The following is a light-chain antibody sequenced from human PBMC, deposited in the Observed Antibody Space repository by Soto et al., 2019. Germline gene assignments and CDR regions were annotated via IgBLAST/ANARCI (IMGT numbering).Light chain of an antibody. CDR3: QQYDSSPLT. Sequence: EIVLTQSPGTLSLSPGERATLSCRASQSVSSSYLAWYQQKPGQAPRLLIYGASSRATGIPDRFSGSGSGTDFTLTISRLEPADFAVYYCQQYDSSPLTFGGRTKVEIK. V-gene: IGKV3-20*01. CDR2: GAS. CDR1: QSVSSSY. J-gene: IGKJ4*01.